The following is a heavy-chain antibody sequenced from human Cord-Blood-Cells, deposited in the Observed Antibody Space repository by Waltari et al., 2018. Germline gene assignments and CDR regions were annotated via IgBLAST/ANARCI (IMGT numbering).Heavy chain of an antibody. V-gene: IGHV4-38-2*01. Sequence: GQLQESGPGLVHPSETRSLTCALSGYSISSGYSTGWPRPPPGTGLVWIGSTYHSGSTHYTPSNKSRVTITVDTSKNQFSLKLSYVTAADTDVYYCASTEMVQRYYYYYGMDVWGQGTTVTVSS. D-gene: IGHD3-10*01. CDR1: GYSISSGYS. CDR3: ASTEMVQRYYYYYGMDV. J-gene: IGHJ6*02. CDR2: TYHSGST.